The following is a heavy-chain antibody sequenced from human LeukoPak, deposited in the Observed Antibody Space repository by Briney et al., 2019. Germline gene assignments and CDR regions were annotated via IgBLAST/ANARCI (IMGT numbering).Heavy chain of an antibody. CDR3: ARPYYYDSSGYYLNY. CDR2: ISSSSSTI. CDR1: GFTFSSYS. V-gene: IGHV3-48*01. Sequence: GGPLRLSCAASGFTFSSYSMNWVRQAPGKGLEWVSYISSSSSTISSADSVKGRFTISSDNAKNSLYLKMNILRAEDTAVYYCARPYYYDSSGYYLNYWGQGTLVTVSS. J-gene: IGHJ4*02. D-gene: IGHD3-22*01.